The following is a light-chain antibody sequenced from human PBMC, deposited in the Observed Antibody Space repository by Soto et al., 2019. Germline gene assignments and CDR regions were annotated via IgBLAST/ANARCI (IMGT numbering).Light chain of an antibody. CDR2: GAS. CDR1: QSVSSSY. V-gene: IGKV3-20*01. CDR3: QQYGSSHPLT. J-gene: IGKJ4*01. Sequence: EILFTQSPGTLSLPPGERATLSCRASQSVSSSYLAWYQQKPGQAPRLLIYGASSRANGIPDRFSGSGSGTEFTLTLGRLEPEDFAVYYYQQYGSSHPLTFGGGTKVDIK.